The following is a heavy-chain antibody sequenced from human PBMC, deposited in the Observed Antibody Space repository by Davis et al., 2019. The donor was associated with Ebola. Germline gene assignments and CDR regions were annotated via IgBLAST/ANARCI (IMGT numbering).Heavy chain of an antibody. D-gene: IGHD3-10*01. CDR3: ARDLPVLWFDP. V-gene: IGHV3-30-3*01. J-gene: IGHJ5*02. CDR1: GFTFSSYA. Sequence: GGSLRLSCAASGFTFSSYAMHWVRQAPGKGLEWVAVISYDGSNKYYADSVKGRFTISRDNSKNTLYLQMNSLRAEDTAVYYCARDLPVLWFDPWGQGTLVTVSS. CDR2: ISYDGSNK.